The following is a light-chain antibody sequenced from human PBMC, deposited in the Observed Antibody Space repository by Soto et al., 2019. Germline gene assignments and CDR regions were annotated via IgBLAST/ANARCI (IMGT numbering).Light chain of an antibody. V-gene: IGLV2-14*01. J-gene: IGLJ2*01. CDR1: NSDVGIYDF. Sequence: QSALTQPASVSGTPGQSITISCTGSNSDVGIYDFVSWYQHHPGRAPKLMIYEVSNRPSGVSNRFSGSKSGNTASLTISGLQAEDEADYYCSSYTSSSTVVFGGGTKLTVL. CDR3: SSYTSSSTVV. CDR2: EVS.